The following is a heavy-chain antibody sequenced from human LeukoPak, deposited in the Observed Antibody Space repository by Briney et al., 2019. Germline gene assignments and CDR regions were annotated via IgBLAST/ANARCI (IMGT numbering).Heavy chain of an antibody. D-gene: IGHD3-22*01. J-gene: IGHJ4*02. CDR1: GASIRGSTYY. V-gene: IGHV4-39*01. CDR2: VYYSGTA. CDR3: VRHFYYFDTSGYSNFDS. Sequence: PSETLSLTCTVSGASIRGSTYYWGWVRQPPGKGLEYVGSVYYSGTASYNPSLKSRLTISVDTSKNQFSLKLSSVTATDTAMYYCVRHFYYFDTSGYSNFDSWGQGSLVTVSS.